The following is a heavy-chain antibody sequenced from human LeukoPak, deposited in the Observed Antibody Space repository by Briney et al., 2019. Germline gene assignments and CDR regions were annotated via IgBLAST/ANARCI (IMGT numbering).Heavy chain of an antibody. CDR2: IYHSGST. J-gene: IGHJ5*02. V-gene: IGHV4-4*02. CDR1: GGSISSSNW. D-gene: IGHD3-10*01. Sequence: SGTLSLTCAVSGGSISSSNWWSWVRQPPGKGLEWIGEIYHSGSTNYNPSLKSRVTISVDKSKNQFSLKLSSVTAADTAVYYCARVITMVRGSPGWFDPWGQGTLVTVSS. CDR3: ARVITMVRGSPGWFDP.